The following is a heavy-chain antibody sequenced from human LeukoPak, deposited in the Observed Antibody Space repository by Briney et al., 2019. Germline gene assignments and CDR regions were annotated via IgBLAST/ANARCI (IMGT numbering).Heavy chain of an antibody. CDR1: GYTFTSYG. D-gene: IGHD3-22*01. J-gene: IGHJ4*02. CDR2: ISAYNGNT. Sequence: GASVKVSCKASGYTFTSYGISWVRQAPGQGLEWMGWISAYNGNTNYAQKLQGRVTMTTDTSTSTAYMELRSLRSDDTAVYYCVRDQGDSSGYYGSDYWGQGTLVTVSS. V-gene: IGHV1-18*01. CDR3: VRDQGDSSGYYGSDY.